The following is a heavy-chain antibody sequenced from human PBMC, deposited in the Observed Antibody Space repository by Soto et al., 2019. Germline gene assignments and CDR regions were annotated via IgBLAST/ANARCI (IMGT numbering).Heavy chain of an antibody. J-gene: IGHJ4*02. CDR1: GYSISSVYY. D-gene: IGHD5-18*01. CDR3: AKRSGSSYGYGFHY. CDR2: IYHSGST. Sequence: SETLSLTCAVSGYSISSVYYWGLIRQPPGKGLEWIGSIYHSGSTYYNPSLKSRVTISVDTSKNQFSLKLSSVTAADTAVYYCAKRSGSSYGYGFHYWGQGTLVTVSS. V-gene: IGHV4-38-2*01.